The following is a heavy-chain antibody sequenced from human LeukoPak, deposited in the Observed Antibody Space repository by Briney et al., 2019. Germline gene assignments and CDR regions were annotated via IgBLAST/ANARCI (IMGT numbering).Heavy chain of an antibody. J-gene: IGHJ4*01. D-gene: IGHD5-24*01. CDR1: GGSFSGYY. V-gene: IGHV4-34*01. CDR3: ARGEGARDGYNYAGPFYFDY. Sequence: SETLSLTCAVYGGSFSGYYWSWIRQPPGKGLEWIGEINHSGSTNYSPSLKSRVTISIDTSKNQFSLKLNSMTAADTAVYYCARGEGARDGYNYAGPFYFDYWGHGTLVTVSS. CDR2: INHSGST.